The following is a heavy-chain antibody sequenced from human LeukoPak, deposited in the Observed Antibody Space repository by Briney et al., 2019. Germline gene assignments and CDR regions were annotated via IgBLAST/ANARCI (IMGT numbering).Heavy chain of an antibody. D-gene: IGHD3-10*01. CDR1: GMSLSATGVA. CDR2: IYWKGDK. J-gene: IGHJ4*02. CDR3: AHSHPAIITAVNRYFDY. V-gene: IGHV2-5*01. Sequence: GSGPTLVNPTETLTLTCSFSGMSLSATGVAVGWIRQPPGKAPEWLALIYWKGDKRYSPSLKSRLTISKDTSKDQVVLAMSNMDPVDTGTYYCAHSHPAIITAVNRYFDYWGQGTLVTVSS.